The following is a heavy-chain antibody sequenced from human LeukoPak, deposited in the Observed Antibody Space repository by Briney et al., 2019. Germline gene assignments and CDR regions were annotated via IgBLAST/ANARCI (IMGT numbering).Heavy chain of an antibody. CDR2: INHSGST. CDR1: GGSFSGYY. D-gene: IGHD3-22*01. CDR3: ARGYLVVLRYFDY. Sequence: PSETLSLTCAVYGGSFSGYYWSWIRQPPGKGLEWIGEINHSGSTNYNPSLKSRVTISVDTSKNQFSLKLSSVTAADTAVYYCARGYLVVLRYFDYWGQGTLVTVSS. V-gene: IGHV4-34*01. J-gene: IGHJ4*02.